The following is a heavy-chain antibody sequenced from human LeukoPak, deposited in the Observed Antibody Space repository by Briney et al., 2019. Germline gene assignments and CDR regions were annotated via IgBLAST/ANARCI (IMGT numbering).Heavy chain of an antibody. D-gene: IGHD6-19*01. CDR2: IIPIFGTA. Sequence: SVKASCKASGGTFSSYAISWVRQAPGQGLEWMGGIIPIFGTANYAQKFQGRVTITADESTSTAYMELSSLRSEDTAVYYCAREPSVADLGGFQHWGQGTLVTVSS. CDR1: GGTFSSYA. J-gene: IGHJ1*01. V-gene: IGHV1-69*13. CDR3: AREPSVADLGGFQH.